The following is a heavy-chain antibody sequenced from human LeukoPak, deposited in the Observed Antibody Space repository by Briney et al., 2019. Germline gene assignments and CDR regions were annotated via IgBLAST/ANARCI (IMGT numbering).Heavy chain of an antibody. CDR1: GFSFSSYW. CDR3: ARGAYMYYDISNWFDP. J-gene: IGHJ5*02. CDR2: INQDGSEK. Sequence: GGSLRLSRAASGFSFSSYWMSWVRQAPGKGLEWVANINQDGSEKYYVDSVKGRFTISRDNAKNSLHLQMNSLRAEDTAVYYCARGAYMYYDISNWFDPWGQGTLVTVSS. V-gene: IGHV3-7*01. D-gene: IGHD3-9*01.